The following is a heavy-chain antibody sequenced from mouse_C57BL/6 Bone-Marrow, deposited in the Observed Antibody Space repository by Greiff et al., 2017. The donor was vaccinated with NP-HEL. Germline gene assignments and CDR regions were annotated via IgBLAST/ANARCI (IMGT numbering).Heavy chain of an antibody. J-gene: IGHJ1*03. CDR2: IWSGGST. Sequence: VQGVESGPGLVPPSQSLSITCTVSGFSLTSYGVHWVRQSPGKGLEWLGVIWSGGSTNYNSAFISKLSISKENAKRQVFFKMNSLQTDDTARYYCAIYGSSYWYFDVWGTGTTVTVSS. CDR1: GFSLTSYG. V-gene: IGHV2-2*01. CDR3: AIYGSSYWYFDV. D-gene: IGHD1-1*01.